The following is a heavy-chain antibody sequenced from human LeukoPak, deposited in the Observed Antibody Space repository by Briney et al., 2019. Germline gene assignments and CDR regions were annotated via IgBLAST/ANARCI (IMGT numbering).Heavy chain of an antibody. V-gene: IGHV3-53*04. CDR3: ARVMGSGYYSAAFDI. CDR2: IYSGGST. J-gene: IGHJ3*02. D-gene: IGHD3-22*01. CDR1: GFTASSNY. Sequence: PGRSLRLSCAASGFTASSNYMSWVREAPGKGLEWVSVIYSGGSTSYADSVKGRFTISQHNSKNTLYLQMNSLRAEDTAVYYCARVMGSGYYSAAFDIWGQGTMVTVSS.